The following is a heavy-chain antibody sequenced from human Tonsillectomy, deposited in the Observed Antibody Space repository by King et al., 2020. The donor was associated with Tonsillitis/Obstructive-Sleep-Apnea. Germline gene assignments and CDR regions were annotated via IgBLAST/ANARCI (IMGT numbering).Heavy chain of an antibody. Sequence: QVQLVESGGGVVQPGRSLRLSCAASGFTFSSYGMHWVRQAPGNGLEWVAVIWYDGSNKYYADSVKGRFTISRDNSKNKLYLQMNSRRAEDTAVYYCARAGYDFWSGSYSYYYYYMDVWGKGTTVTVSS. CDR1: GFTFSSYG. CDR3: ARAGYDFWSGSYSYYYYYMDV. CDR2: IWYDGSNK. V-gene: IGHV3-33*01. D-gene: IGHD3-3*01. J-gene: IGHJ6*03.